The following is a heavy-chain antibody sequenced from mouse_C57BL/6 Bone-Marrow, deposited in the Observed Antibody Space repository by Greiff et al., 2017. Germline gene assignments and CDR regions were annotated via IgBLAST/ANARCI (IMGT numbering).Heavy chain of an antibody. CDR3: ARSVSDWYYDY. V-gene: IGHV1-50*01. CDR1: GYTFTSYW. D-gene: IGHD6-2*01. CDR2: IDPSDSYT. J-gene: IGHJ2*01. Sequence: QVQLQQPGAELVKPGASVKLSCKASGYTFTSYWMQWVKQRPGQGLEWIGEIDPSDSYTNYNQKFKGKATLTVDTSSSTAYMQLSSLTSEDSAVYYCARSVSDWYYDYWGQGTTLTVTS.